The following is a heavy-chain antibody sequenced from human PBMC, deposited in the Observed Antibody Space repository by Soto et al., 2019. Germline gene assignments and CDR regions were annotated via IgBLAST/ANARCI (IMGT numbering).Heavy chain of an antibody. J-gene: IGHJ4*02. V-gene: IGHV4-59*01. D-gene: IGHD3-10*01. CDR2: IYYSGST. CDR1: GGSISSYY. CDR3: ARGRSYYGSGSYHDY. Sequence: LSETLSLTCTVSGGSISSYYWSWIRQPPGKGLEWIGYIYYSGSTNYNPSLKSRVTISVDTSKNQFSLKLSSVTAADTAVYYCARGRSYYGSGSYHDYWGQGTLVTVSS.